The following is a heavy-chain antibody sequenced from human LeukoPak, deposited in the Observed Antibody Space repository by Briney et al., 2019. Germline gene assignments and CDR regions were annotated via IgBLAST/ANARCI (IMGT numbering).Heavy chain of an antibody. J-gene: IGHJ4*02. CDR1: GGSFSGYY. D-gene: IGHD3-10*01. CDR2: INHSGST. Sequence: SETLSLTCAVYGGSFSGYYWSWIRQPPGKGLEWIGEINHSGSTNYNPSLKSRVTISVDTSKNQFSLKLSSVTAADTAVCYCARGGYYYGSGSYLALSPRFDYWGQGTLVTVSS. CDR3: ARGGYYYGSGSYLALSPRFDY. V-gene: IGHV4-34*01.